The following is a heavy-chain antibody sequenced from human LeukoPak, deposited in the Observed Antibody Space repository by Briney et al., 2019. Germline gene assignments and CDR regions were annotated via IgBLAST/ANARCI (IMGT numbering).Heavy chain of an antibody. Sequence: PGGSLRLSCAASGFTFDDYAMHWVRQAPGKGLEGVSGISWNSGSIACADSVKGRFTISRDNAKNSLYLQLNSLRAEDTALYYCAKDVAFSFDAFDIWGQGTMVTVSS. J-gene: IGHJ3*02. V-gene: IGHV3-9*01. CDR2: ISWNSGSI. CDR3: AKDVAFSFDAFDI. CDR1: GFTFDDYA. D-gene: IGHD2-15*01.